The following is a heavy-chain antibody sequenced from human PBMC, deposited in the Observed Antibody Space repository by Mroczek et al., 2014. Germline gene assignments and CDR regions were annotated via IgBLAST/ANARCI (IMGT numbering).Heavy chain of an antibody. V-gene: IGHV3-15*01. CDR2: IKSKTDGGTT. CDR1: GFTFNNAW. J-gene: IGHJ3*01. Sequence: VQLVESGGDLVKPGGSLRLSCAASGFTFNNAWMSWVRQAPGKGLEWVGLIKSKTDGGTTDYAAPVRGRFTISRDDSKNTLYLQMNSLKTEDTAVYYCTADLPEYGDGEFDFWGQGTMVTVSS. D-gene: IGHD4-17*01. CDR3: TADLPEYGDGEFDF.